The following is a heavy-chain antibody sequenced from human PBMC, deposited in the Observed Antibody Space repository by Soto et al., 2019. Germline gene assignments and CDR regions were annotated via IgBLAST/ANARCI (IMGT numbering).Heavy chain of an antibody. D-gene: IGHD6-13*01. Sequence: GGSLRLSCVGSGFTFSDSVMSWVRQAPGKGLEWVAVIXYXGXXXYXXXSVKGRFTISRDNSRNTLFLQLNSLRDEDTAVYYCAKEYGSTWIDHWGQGTLVTASS. J-gene: IGHJ4*02. CDR2: IXYXGXXX. CDR3: AKEYGSTWIDH. V-gene: IGHV3-30*18. CDR1: GFTFSDSV.